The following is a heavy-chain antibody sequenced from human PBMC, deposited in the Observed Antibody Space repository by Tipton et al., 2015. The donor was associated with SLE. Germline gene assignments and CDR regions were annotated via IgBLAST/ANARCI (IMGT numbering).Heavy chain of an antibody. V-gene: IGHV4-4*02. D-gene: IGHD6-13*01. CDR3: ARAGGYSSSDAFDI. J-gene: IGHJ3*02. CDR2: IYHSGST. CDR1: GGSISSSNW. Sequence: TLSLTCAVSGGSISSSNWWSWVRQPPGKGLEWIGEIYHSGSTNYNPSLKSRVTISVDTSKNQFSLKLSSVTAADTAVYYCARAGGYSSSDAFDIWGQGTMVTVSS.